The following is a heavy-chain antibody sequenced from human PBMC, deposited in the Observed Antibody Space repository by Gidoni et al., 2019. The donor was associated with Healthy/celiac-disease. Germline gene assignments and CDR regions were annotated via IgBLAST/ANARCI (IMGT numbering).Heavy chain of an antibody. D-gene: IGHD3-22*01. CDR2: ISGSGGST. V-gene: IGHV3-23*01. CDR3: AKDLPPGFYDNSGYSGGLDY. Sequence: EVQLLESGGDLVQPGGSLRLSCAASGFTFISYAMSRVRQAPGKGLEGVSAISGSGGSTYYADSVKGRFTISRDNSKNTMYVQMNSLRAEDTAVYYCAKDLPPGFYDNSGYSGGLDYWGQGTLVTVSS. J-gene: IGHJ4*02. CDR1: GFTFISYA.